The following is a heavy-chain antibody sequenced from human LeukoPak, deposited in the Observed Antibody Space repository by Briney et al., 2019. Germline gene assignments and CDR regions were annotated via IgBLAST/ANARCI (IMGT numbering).Heavy chain of an antibody. Sequence: PSETLSLTCTVSGGSISSSSYYWGWIRQPPGKRLELIGYIYYSGRTNYNPSLKSRVTISVDTSTNQISLKLTSVTAADTAVYFCARGTTKGYYYDTSGYYTKWGQGTLVTVSS. CDR3: ARGTTKGYYYDTSGYYTK. CDR1: GGSISSSSYY. J-gene: IGHJ4*02. CDR2: IYYSGRT. D-gene: IGHD3-22*01. V-gene: IGHV4-61*05.